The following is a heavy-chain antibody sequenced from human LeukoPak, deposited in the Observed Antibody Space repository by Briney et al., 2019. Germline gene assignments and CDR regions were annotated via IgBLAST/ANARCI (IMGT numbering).Heavy chain of an antibody. CDR1: GYTFTSYD. Sequence: GASVKVSCKASGYTFTSYDINWVRQATGQGLEWMGWMNPNSGNTGYAQKFQGRVTMTRNTSISTAYMELSSLRSEDTAAYYCARGRGRLLLHNWFDPWGQGTLVTVSS. CDR2: MNPNSGNT. V-gene: IGHV1-8*01. CDR3: ARGRGRLLLHNWFDP. D-gene: IGHD2-15*01. J-gene: IGHJ5*02.